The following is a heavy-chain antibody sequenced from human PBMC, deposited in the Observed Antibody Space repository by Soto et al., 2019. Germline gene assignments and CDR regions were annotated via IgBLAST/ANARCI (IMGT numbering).Heavy chain of an antibody. CDR2: ISAYNGNT. CDR1: GYTFTNYG. Sequence: ASVKVSCKASGYTFTNYGISWVRQAPGQGLEWMGWISAYNGNTNYAQNLQGRVTMTTDTSTSTAYMELRSLRSDDTAVYYCARVIPGVEAWFDTWGQGTLVTVSS. V-gene: IGHV1-18*04. D-gene: IGHD2-2*01. CDR3: ARVIPGVEAWFDT. J-gene: IGHJ5*02.